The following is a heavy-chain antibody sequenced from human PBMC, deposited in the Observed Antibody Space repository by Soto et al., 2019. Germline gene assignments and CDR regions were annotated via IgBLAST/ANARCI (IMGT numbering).Heavy chain of an antibody. CDR2: FYYSGNT. D-gene: IGHD4-17*01. J-gene: IGHJ4*02. CDR1: GGSITSYY. Sequence: PSETLSLTCTVSGGSITSYYWNWIRQAPGKGLEWIGYFYYSGNTNYNPSLKSRVTISADTSKNQFSLKLSSVTAADTAVYYCARHYGSCFAYRGQGTPVPGSS. V-gene: IGHV4-59*08. CDR3: ARHYGSCFAY.